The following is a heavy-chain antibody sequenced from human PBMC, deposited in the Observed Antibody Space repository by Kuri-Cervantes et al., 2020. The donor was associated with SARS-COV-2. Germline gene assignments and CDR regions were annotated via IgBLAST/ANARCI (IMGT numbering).Heavy chain of an antibody. CDR1: GFTFSGYS. J-gene: IGHJ6*03. CDR2: ISGGANFV. V-gene: IGHV3-21*01. D-gene: IGHD6-19*01. Sequence: GESLKISCAASGFTFSGYSMTWVRQAPGKGLEWVSSISGGANFVYYADSLKGRFTIPRDDAKNSLYLQMNSLRAEDTAMYYCARDLVVSSGWDYYMDVWGKGTTVTVSS. CDR3: ARDLVVSSGWDYYMDV.